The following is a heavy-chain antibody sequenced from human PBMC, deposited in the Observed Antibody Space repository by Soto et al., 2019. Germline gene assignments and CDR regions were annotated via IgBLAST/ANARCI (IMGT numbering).Heavy chain of an antibody. J-gene: IGHJ6*02. CDR3: ARDWVPSSYSSGGDYYYGMDV. CDR2: ISSSGSTI. Sequence: GGSLRLSCAASGFTFSDYYMSWIRQAPGKGLEWVSYISSSGSTIYYADSVKGRFTISRDNAKNSLYLQMNSLRAEDTAVYYCARDWVPSSYSSGGDYYYGMDVWGQGTTVTAP. D-gene: IGHD6-19*01. CDR1: GFTFSDYY. V-gene: IGHV3-11*01.